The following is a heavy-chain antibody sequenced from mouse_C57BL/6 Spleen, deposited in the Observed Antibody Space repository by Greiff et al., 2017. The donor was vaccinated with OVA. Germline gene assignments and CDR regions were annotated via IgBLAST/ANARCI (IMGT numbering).Heavy chain of an antibody. J-gene: IGHJ4*01. Sequence: EVQGVESGGGLVKPGGSLKLSCAASGFTFSDYGMHWVRQAPEKGLEWVVYISSGSSTIYYADTVKGRFTISRDNAKNTLFLQMTSLRSEDTAMYYCAIIYDGYGDAMDYWGQGTSVTVSS. V-gene: IGHV5-17*01. CDR1: GFTFSDYG. D-gene: IGHD2-3*01. CDR2: ISSGSSTI. CDR3: AIIYDGYGDAMDY.